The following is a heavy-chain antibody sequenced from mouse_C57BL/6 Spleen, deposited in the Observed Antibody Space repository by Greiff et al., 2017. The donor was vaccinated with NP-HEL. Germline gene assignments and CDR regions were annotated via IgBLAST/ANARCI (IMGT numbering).Heavy chain of an antibody. CDR1: GYAFSSYW. V-gene: IGHV1-80*01. J-gene: IGHJ1*03. CDR3: ARSGDGHWYFDV. CDR2: IYPGDGDT. D-gene: IGHD1-1*01. Sequence: QVQLQQSGAELVKPGASVKISCKASGYAFSSYWMNWVKQRPGKGLEWIGQIYPGDGDTNYNGKFKGKATLTADKSSSTAYMQLSSLTSEDSAVYFCARSGDGHWYFDVWGTGTTVTVSS.